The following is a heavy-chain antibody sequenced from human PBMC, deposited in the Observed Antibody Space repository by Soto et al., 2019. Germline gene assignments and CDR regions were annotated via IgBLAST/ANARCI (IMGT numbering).Heavy chain of an antibody. Sequence: QVQLVESGGGVVQPGRSLRLSCAASGFTFSSYAMHWVRQAPGKGLEWVAVISYDGSNKYYADSVKGRFTISRDNSKNTLYLQMNSLRAEDTAVYYCASAADGSCFVYWGQGTLVTVSS. V-gene: IGHV3-30-3*01. D-gene: IGHD2-15*01. J-gene: IGHJ4*02. CDR2: ISYDGSNK. CDR1: GFTFSSYA. CDR3: ASAADGSCFVY.